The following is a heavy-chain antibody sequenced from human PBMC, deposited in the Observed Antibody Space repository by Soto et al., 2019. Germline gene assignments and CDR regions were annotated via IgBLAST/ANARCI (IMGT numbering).Heavy chain of an antibody. Sequence: SETLSLTCAVSGGSISSSNWWSWVRQPPGKGLEWIGEIYHSGSTNYNPSLKSRVTISADKSISTAYLQWSSLKASDTAMYYCARHIERGSWYHYYYGMDVWGQGTTVTVSS. CDR3: ARHIERGSWYHYYYGMDV. J-gene: IGHJ6*02. V-gene: IGHV4-4*02. CDR1: GGSISSSNW. CDR2: IYHSGST. D-gene: IGHD6-13*01.